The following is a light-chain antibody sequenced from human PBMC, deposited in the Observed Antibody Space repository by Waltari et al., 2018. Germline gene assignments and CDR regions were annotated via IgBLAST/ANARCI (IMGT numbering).Light chain of an antibody. V-gene: IGLV3-1*01. CDR2: QDS. CDR3: QAWDSSTVV. CDR1: KLGEKY. Sequence: SYELTQPPSVSVSPGQTASITCSGDKLGEKYACWYQQKPGQSPVLVIYQDSKRPSGIPVRFSGSNSGNTATLTISGTQAMDEADYYCQAWDSSTVVFGGGTKLTVL. J-gene: IGLJ2*01.